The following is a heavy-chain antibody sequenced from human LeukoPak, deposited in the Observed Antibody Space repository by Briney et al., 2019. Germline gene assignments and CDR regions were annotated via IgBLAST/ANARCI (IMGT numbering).Heavy chain of an antibody. CDR1: GYTFTGYY. V-gene: IGHV1-2*02. D-gene: IGHD6-13*01. Sequence: GASVKVSCKASGYTFTGYYMHWVRQAPGQGLEWMGWINPNSGGTNYAQKFQGRVTMTRDTSISTAYMELSRLRSDDTAVYYCARDFLRRAAAGSPYNYMDVWGKGTTVTVSS. J-gene: IGHJ6*03. CDR3: ARDFLRRAAAGSPYNYMDV. CDR2: INPNSGGT.